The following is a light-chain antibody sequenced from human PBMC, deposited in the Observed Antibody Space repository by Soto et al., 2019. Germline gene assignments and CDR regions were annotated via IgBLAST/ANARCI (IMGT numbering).Light chain of an antibody. CDR2: AAS. CDR3: QQYGSSPYT. J-gene: IGKJ2*01. CDR1: QSVSSY. Sequence: EIVLTQSPATLSLSPGERATLSCRASQSVSSYLAWYQQKPGQAPRLLIYAASNRATGIPARFSGSGSRTDFTLTISRLEPEDFAVYYCQQYGSSPYTFGQGTKLEIK. V-gene: IGKV3-20*01.